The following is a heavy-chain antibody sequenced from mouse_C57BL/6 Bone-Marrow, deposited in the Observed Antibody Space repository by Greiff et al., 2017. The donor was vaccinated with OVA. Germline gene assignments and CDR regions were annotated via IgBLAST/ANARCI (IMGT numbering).Heavy chain of an antibody. CDR3: ARDGRSYYFDY. V-gene: IGHV1-54*01. Sequence: ESGAELVRPGTSVKVSCKASGYAFTNYLIEWVKQRPGQGLEWIGVINPGSGGTNYNEKFKGKATLTADKSSSTAYMQLSSLTSEDSAVYFCARDGRSYYFDYWGQGTTLTVSS. CDR2: INPGSGGT. J-gene: IGHJ2*01. CDR1: GYAFTNYL.